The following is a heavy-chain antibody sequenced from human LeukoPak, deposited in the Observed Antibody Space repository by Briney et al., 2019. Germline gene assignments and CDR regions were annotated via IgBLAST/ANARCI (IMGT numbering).Heavy chain of an antibody. Sequence: GGSLRLSCAASGFTFSSYGMHWVRQAPGKGLEWVAVISYDGSNKYYADSVKGRFTISRDNSKNTLYLQMNSLRAEDTAVYYCAKDRKNYYDSSGYYSMAGSKDYWGQGTLVTVSS. V-gene: IGHV3-30*18. J-gene: IGHJ4*02. CDR2: ISYDGSNK. CDR1: GFTFSSYG. CDR3: AKDRKNYYDSSGYYSMAGSKDY. D-gene: IGHD3-22*01.